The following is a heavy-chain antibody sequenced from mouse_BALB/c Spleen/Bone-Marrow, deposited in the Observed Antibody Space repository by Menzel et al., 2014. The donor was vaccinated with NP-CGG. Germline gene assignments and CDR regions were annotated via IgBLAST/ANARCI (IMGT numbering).Heavy chain of an antibody. Sequence: VQLQESGPGLVQPSQSLSIPCTVSGFSLTNYGVHWVRQSPGKGLEWLGVIWSGGSTDYNAAFISRLSISKDNSKSXFFLKITSLKGNDTAIYFCAKILANPPHAMDYWGQGPSVPVPS. D-gene: IGHD1-1*01. CDR2: IWSGGST. CDR3: AKILANPPHAMDY. CDR1: GFSLTNYG. J-gene: IGHJ4*01. V-gene: IGHV2-2*02.